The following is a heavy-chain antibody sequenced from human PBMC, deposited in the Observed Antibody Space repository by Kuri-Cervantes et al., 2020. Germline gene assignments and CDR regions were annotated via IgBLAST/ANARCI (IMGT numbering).Heavy chain of an antibody. Sequence: SETLSLTCAVYGGSFSGYYWSWIRQPPGKGLEWIGEINHSGSTNYNPSLKSRVTISVDTSKNQFSLKPSSVTAADTAVYYCARHVIGSGSYWGRGDSAGFDYWGQGTLVTVSS. CDR3: ARHVIGSGSYWGRGDSAGFDY. V-gene: IGHV4-34*01. D-gene: IGHD1-26*01. CDR2: INHSGST. J-gene: IGHJ4*02. CDR1: GGSFSGYY.